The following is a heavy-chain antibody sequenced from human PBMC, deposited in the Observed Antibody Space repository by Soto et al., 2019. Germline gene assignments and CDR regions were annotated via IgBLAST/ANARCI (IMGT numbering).Heavy chain of an antibody. J-gene: IGHJ4*01. Sequence: PGGSLRLSCVASGFFLRDFGMHWVRQAPGKGLEWVSVIWYDGSNTYQGESVKGRFTMSRDISKNTLYLQMDSLRPEDTAVYYCAIAMGGQWHPFDYSGPGPLVTVSS. D-gene: IGHD6-19*01. CDR3: AIAMGGQWHPFDY. CDR2: IWYDGSNT. V-gene: IGHV3-33*01. CDR1: GFFLRDFG.